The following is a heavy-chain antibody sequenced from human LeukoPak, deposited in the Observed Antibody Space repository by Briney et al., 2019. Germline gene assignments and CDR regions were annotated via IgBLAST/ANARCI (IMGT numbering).Heavy chain of an antibody. CDR1: GGSFSGYN. D-gene: IGHD3-10*01. CDR3: ARVTSRYYGAGSYYGPLDY. Sequence: SETLSLTCAVYGGSFSGYNWSWIRQPPGKGLERIGEIHHSGSTNYNPSLTSRVNISVDTSKNQFSLKLGSVTAADTAVYYCARVTSRYYGAGSYYGPLDYWGQGTLVTVSS. CDR2: IHHSGST. J-gene: IGHJ4*02. V-gene: IGHV4-34*01.